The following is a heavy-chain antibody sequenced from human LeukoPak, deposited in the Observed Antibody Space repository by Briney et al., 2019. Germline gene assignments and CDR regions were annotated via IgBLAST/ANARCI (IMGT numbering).Heavy chain of an antibody. D-gene: IGHD4-17*01. J-gene: IGHJ4*02. CDR3: ARDLDTVTTKLDY. V-gene: IGHV3-74*01. CDR1: GFTFSSYW. Sequence: AGGSLRLSCAVSGFTFSSYWMHWVRQAPGKGLVWVSRINSDGSRTSYADSVKGRFTISRDNAKNTLYLQMNSLRVEDTAVYYCARDLDTVTTKLDYWGQGTLVTVSS. CDR2: INSDGSRT.